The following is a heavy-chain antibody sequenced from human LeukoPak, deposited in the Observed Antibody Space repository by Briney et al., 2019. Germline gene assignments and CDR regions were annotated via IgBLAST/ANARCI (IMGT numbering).Heavy chain of an antibody. V-gene: IGHV4-59*01. Sequence: PSETLSLTCTVSGGSISSYYWSWIRQPPGKGLEWIGYVYYSGRTNYNPSLKSRVTISVDTSKNQFSLKLSSVTAADTAVYYCARTFSESYYYYGMDVWGQETTVTVSS. CDR2: VYYSGRT. D-gene: IGHD1-26*01. CDR1: GGSISSYY. J-gene: IGHJ6*02. CDR3: ARTFSESYYYYGMDV.